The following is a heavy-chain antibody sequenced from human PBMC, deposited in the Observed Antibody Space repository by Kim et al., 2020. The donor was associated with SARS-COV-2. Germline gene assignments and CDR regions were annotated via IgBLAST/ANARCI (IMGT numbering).Heavy chain of an antibody. CDR3: VKADRGIYDL. Sequence: GGSLRLSCLASGFTFSSYYMHWVRQAPGKGLEYVSAISTNGGSTNYADSVKGRFTISRDDSKNTLYLQMSSLRPEDTALYYCVKADRGIYDLWGQGTLVTVSS. V-gene: IGHV3-64D*06. CDR2: ISTNGGST. CDR1: GFTFSSYY. J-gene: IGHJ5*02. D-gene: IGHD2-15*01.